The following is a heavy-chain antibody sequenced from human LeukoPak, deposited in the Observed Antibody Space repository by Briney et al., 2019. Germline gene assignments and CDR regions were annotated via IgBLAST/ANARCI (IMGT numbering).Heavy chain of an antibody. V-gene: IGHV3-21*01. Sequence: GGSLRLSCAASGLTLSRYSMNWGRHAPGKGLEWVASIRSTSTFIYSADAVKGRFTISRDTAKNSLFLQMNSLRAEDTAIYYCARDYFDSSDYPQTYYYYYMDVWGKGTTVTVSS. J-gene: IGHJ6*03. CDR3: ARDYFDSSDYPQTYYYYYMDV. CDR2: IRSTSTFI. D-gene: IGHD3-22*01. CDR1: GLTLSRYS.